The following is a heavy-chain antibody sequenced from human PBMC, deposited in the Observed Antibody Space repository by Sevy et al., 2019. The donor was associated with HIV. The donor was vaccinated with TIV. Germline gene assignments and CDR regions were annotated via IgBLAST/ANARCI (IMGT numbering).Heavy chain of an antibody. Sequence: SETLSLTCAVSGYSITRGCHWGWIRQPPGKGLEWIGSIDQSGNAYYNPSLRGRVAISVDTSKNRFYLNLKSVTAADTALYFCARHGIFGVTYSFDYWGQGALVTVSS. J-gene: IGHJ4*02. V-gene: IGHV4-38-2*01. CDR2: IDQSGNA. CDR1: GYSITRGCH. CDR3: ARHGIFGVTYSFDY. D-gene: IGHD3-3*01.